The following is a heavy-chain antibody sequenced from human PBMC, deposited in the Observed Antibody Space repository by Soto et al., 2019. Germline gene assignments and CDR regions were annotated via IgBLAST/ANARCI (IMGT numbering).Heavy chain of an antibody. V-gene: IGHV3-33*01. CDR3: ARHWSSYYAMDV. J-gene: IGHJ6*02. CDR2: IWHDGNNK. Sequence: GGSLGLCCAPSGFLFSSYARHGVRQAPGKGLEWVAFIWHDGNNKYYVDSLKGRFTISRDNSKNTLYLQMNSLRAEDTAVYYCARHWSSYYAMDVWGQGTTVTVSS. CDR1: GFLFSSYA.